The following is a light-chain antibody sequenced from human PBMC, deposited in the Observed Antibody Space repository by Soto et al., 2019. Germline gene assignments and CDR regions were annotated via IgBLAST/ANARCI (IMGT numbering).Light chain of an antibody. CDR1: QSVVYSDGNAY. CDR2: TVS. CDR3: MQGTHWPPT. Sequence: DVVMTQSPPSLPVTLGQPASISCRSSQSVVYSDGNAYLNWFQQRPGQSPRRLIYTVSNRDSGVPDRFSGGGSGTDFTLKISRVEAGDVGIYYCMQGTHWPPTFGQGTRVEI. V-gene: IGKV2-30*01. J-gene: IGKJ1*01.